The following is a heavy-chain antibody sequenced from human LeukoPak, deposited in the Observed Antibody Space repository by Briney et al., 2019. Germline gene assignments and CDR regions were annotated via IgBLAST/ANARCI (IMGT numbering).Heavy chain of an antibody. CDR2: ISSSSSYI. CDR3: ARDIGVSDYMDV. D-gene: IGHD2-8*01. J-gene: IGHJ6*03. CDR1: GFTFSGYS. V-gene: IGHV3-21*01. Sequence: GGSLRLSCAASGFTFSGYSMNWVRQAPGKGLEWVSSISSSSSYIYYADSVKGRFTISRDNAKNSLYLQMNSLRAEDTAVYYCARDIGVSDYMDVWGKGTTVTVSS.